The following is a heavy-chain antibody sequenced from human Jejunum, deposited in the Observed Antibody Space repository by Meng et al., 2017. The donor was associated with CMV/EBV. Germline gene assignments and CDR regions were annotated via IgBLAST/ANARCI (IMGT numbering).Heavy chain of an antibody. D-gene: IGHD1-26*01. J-gene: IGHJ4*02. CDR1: ELIFSIDG. V-gene: IGHV3-30*02. CDR2: IEHDGSNK. CDR3: TKDVGY. Sequence: QLWREVGVLVRLWWSLRLSWVAFELIFSIDGITWVRQESGKGLEWVAFIEHDGSNKYYADSLKGRFTISRDNSKNTLYLQMNSLRVEDTAVDYCTKDVGYWGQGTLVTVSS.